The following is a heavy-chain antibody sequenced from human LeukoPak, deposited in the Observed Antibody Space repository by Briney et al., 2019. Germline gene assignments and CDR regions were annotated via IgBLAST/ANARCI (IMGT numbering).Heavy chain of an antibody. V-gene: IGHV3-23*01. J-gene: IGHJ4*02. D-gene: IGHD4-17*01. CDR3: AKDDYGDFTFES. CDR2: IIGSGGST. CDR1: GFTFSNSA. Sequence: QTGRSLRHSCAASGFTFSNSAMSWVRQAPGKGLEWVSGIIGSGGSTFYADSVKGRVTISRDNSKNTLYLAMSRLRAEDTAIYYCAKDDYGDFTFESWGQGTLVTVSS.